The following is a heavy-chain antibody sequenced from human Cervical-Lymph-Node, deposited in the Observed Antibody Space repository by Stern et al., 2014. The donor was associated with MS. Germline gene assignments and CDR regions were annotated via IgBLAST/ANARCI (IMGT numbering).Heavy chain of an antibody. CDR1: GYTFTSYG. J-gene: IGHJ3*02. Sequence: QVQLGQSGAEVNKPWASAEVSCKASGYTFTSYGISWVRQAHGQWLEWIGWISAYNGNTNYAQKLQGRVTMTTDTSTSTAYMELRSLRSDDTAVYYCARGLLGSENAFDIWGQGTMVTVSS. CDR3: ARGLLGSENAFDI. D-gene: IGHD2-15*01. V-gene: IGHV1-18*01. CDR2: ISAYNGNT.